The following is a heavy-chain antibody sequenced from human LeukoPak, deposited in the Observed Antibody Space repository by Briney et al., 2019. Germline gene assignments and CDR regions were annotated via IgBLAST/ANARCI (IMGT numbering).Heavy chain of an antibody. Sequence: PGGSLRLSCAASGFTFSSYAMSWVRQAPGKGLEWASAISGSGGSTYYADSVKGRFTISRDNSKNTLYLQMNSLRAEDTAVYYCAKDDEMDIVVVPAPNYWGQGTLVTVSS. CDR1: GFTFSSYA. J-gene: IGHJ4*02. V-gene: IGHV3-23*01. CDR2: ISGSGGST. D-gene: IGHD2-2*03. CDR3: AKDDEMDIVVVPAPNY.